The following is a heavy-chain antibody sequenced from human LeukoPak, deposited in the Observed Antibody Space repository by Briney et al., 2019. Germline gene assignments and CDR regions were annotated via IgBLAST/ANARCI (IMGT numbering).Heavy chain of an antibody. CDR1: GGSISSYY. V-gene: IGHV4-59*01. J-gene: IGHJ2*01. Sequence: SETLSLTCTVSGGSISSYYWSWIRQPPGKGLEWIGYIYYSGSTNYNPSLKSRVTISVDTSKNQFSLKLSSVTAADTAVYYCARERSDKRWLHPKGYWSFDLWGRGTLVTVSS. CDR2: IYYSGST. D-gene: IGHD5-12*01. CDR3: ARERSDKRWLHPKGYWSFDL.